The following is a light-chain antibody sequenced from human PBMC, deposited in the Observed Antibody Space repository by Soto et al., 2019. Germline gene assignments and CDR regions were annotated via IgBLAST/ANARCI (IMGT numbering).Light chain of an antibody. CDR1: QSVSSN. Sequence: VMTQSPATLSVSPGERATLSCRASQSVSSNLAWYQQKPGQAPRVLIYAASTRATGIPDRFSGSGSGTEFTLTISSLHSEDFGVYYCQQYDNWWTFGQGTKVDI. V-gene: IGKV3-15*01. J-gene: IGKJ1*01. CDR3: QQYDNWWT. CDR2: AAS.